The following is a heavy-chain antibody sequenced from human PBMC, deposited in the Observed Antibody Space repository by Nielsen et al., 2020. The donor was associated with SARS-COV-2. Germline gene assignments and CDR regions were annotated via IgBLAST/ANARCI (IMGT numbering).Heavy chain of an antibody. J-gene: IGHJ4*02. CDR1: GFTFSNTW. Sequence: GSLRLSCAASGFTFSNTWMNWVRQAPGKGLEWVGRIKSKTDGGTTDYAAPVKGRFTISRDDSKTTLYLQMNSLKTEDTAVYYCTTGFASSWYFDYWGQGTLVTVSS. CDR2: IKSKTDGGTT. V-gene: IGHV3-15*01. D-gene: IGHD6-13*01. CDR3: TTGFASSWYFDY.